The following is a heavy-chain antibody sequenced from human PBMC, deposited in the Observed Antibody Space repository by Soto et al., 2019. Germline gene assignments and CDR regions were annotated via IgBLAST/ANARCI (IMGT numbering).Heavy chain of an antibody. CDR1: GFTFSDYY. V-gene: IGHV3-11*04. CDR2: ISSSGRT. CDR3: VRETHDPRDY. J-gene: IGHJ4*02. Sequence: PGGSLRLSCAASGFTFSDYYMSWIRQAPGKGLEWVSYISSSGRTFYADSVRGRFTISRDDAQSAVFLQMNALRAEDTAVYYCVRETHDPRDYWGQGTLVTVSS.